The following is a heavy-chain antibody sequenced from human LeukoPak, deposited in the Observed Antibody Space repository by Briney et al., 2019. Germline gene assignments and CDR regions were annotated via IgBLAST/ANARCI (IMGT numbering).Heavy chain of an antibody. D-gene: IGHD3-10*01. Sequence: SETLSLTCTVSGGSISSGSYYWGWIRQPLGKGLEWIGSIYYSGSTYYNPSLKSRVTISVDTSKNQFSLKLSSVTAADTAVYYCARLFRSRYYFDYWGQGTLVTVSS. V-gene: IGHV4-39*07. CDR3: ARLFRSRYYFDY. CDR1: GGSISSGSYY. J-gene: IGHJ4*02. CDR2: IYYSGST.